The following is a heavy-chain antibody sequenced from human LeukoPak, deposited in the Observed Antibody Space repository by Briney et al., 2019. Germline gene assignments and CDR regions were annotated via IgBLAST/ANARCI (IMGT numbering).Heavy chain of an antibody. J-gene: IGHJ4*02. CDR3: AKDGTPGDY. Sequence: GGSLRLSCAASGFTFSSSGMSWVRQAPGMGLEWVSAISGSGGSTYYADSVKGRFTISRDNSKNTLYLQMSGLRADGTAVYYCAKDGTPGDYWGQGTRVTVSS. CDR2: ISGSGGST. V-gene: IGHV3-23*01. CDR1: GFTFSSSG. D-gene: IGHD2-15*01.